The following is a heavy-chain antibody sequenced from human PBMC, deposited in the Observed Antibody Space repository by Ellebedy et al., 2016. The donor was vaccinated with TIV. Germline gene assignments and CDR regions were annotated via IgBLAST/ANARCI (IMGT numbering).Heavy chain of an antibody. J-gene: IGHJ4*02. D-gene: IGHD6-19*01. Sequence: SGPTLVKPTQTLTLTCTFSGFSLTATPTNVGWVRQPPGKALEWLALIYWVDDKRYRPSVKSRLTITKDTSKNQVVLTLTNVDPVDTATYYCVHKSYSLSVAGQMGTFDYWGQGILVTVS. CDR2: IYWVDDK. CDR3: VHKSYSLSVAGQMGTFDY. V-gene: IGHV2-5*02. CDR1: GFSLTATPTN.